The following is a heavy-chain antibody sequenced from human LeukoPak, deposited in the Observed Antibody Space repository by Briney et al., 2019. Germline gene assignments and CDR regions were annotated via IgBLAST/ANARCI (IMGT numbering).Heavy chain of an antibody. CDR1: GGSISSSNW. V-gene: IGHV4-4*02. D-gene: IGHD2-2*01. J-gene: IGHJ4*02. Sequence: PSETLSLTCAVSGGSISSSNWWSWVRQPPGKGLEWIGEIYHSGSTNYNPSLKSRVTISVDKSKNQFSLKLSSVTAADTAVYYCARDGGYCSSTSCFGVPQPPNYFDYWGQGTLVTVSS. CDR3: ARDGGYCSSTSCFGVPQPPNYFDY. CDR2: IYHSGST.